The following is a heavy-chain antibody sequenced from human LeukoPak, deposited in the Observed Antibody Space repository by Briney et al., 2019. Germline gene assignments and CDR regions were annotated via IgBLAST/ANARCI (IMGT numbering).Heavy chain of an antibody. CDR2: IIPILGIA. CDR3: ARPLYYDILTGYFGDDY. V-gene: IGHV1-69*04. CDR1: GGTFSSYA. Sequence: WASVKVSCKASGGTFSSYAISWVRQAPGQGLEWMGRIIPILGIANYAQKLQGRVTMTTDTSTSTAYMELRSLRSDDTAVYYCARPLYYDILTGYFGDDYWGQGTLVTVSS. D-gene: IGHD3-9*01. J-gene: IGHJ4*02.